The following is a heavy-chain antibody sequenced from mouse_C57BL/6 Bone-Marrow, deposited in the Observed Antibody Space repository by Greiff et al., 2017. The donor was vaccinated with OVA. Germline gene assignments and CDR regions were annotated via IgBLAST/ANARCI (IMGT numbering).Heavy chain of an antibody. D-gene: IGHD4-1*01. CDR2: IHPNSGST. Sequence: VQLQQPGTELVKPGASVKLSCKASGYTFTSYWMHWVKQRPGQGLEWIGMIHPNSGSTNYNEKFKSKATLTVDKSSSTAYMQLSSLTSEDSAVYYCAREDWAYFDYWGQGTTLTVSS. CDR3: AREDWAYFDY. CDR1: GYTFTSYW. J-gene: IGHJ2*01. V-gene: IGHV1-64*01.